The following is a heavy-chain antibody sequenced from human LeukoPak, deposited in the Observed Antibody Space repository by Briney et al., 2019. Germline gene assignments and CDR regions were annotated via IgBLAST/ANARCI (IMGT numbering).Heavy chain of an antibody. Sequence: SQTLSLTCTVSGGSISSGDYYWSWIRQPPGKDLEWIGYIYYSGSTYYNPSLKSRVTISMDPSKNQFYLKLSSVAAADTAVYYCSRCLGEAFDPWGQGTLVTVSS. CDR1: GGSISSGDYY. CDR3: SRCLGEAFDP. J-gene: IGHJ5*02. V-gene: IGHV4-30-4*01. CDR2: IYYSGST. D-gene: IGHD3-10*01.